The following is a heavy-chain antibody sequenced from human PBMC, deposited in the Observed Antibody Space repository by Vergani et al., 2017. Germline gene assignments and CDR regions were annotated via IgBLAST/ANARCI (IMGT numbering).Heavy chain of an antibody. J-gene: IGHJ4*02. CDR1: GFTFSSYA. D-gene: IGHD5-24*01. CDR2: ISYDGSNK. CDR3: ARDPADGSEVY. V-gene: IGHV3-30*04. Sequence: QVQLVESGGGVVQPGRSLRLSCAASGFTFSSYAMHWVRQAPGKGLEWVAVISYDGSNKYYADSVKGRFTISRDNSKNTLYLQMNSLRSEDTAVYYCARDPADGSEVYWGQGTLVTVSS.